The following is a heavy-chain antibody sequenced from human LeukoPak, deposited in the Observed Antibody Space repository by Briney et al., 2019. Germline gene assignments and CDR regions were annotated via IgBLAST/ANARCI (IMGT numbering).Heavy chain of an antibody. Sequence: GGSLRLSCAASGLAFSKSWMSWVRQTPGEGLEWVANIKQDGSEKYYVDSVKGRFPISRDNAKIPLNLQMNSLIVEYTAVYSCARISTAVAGGDYWGQGTLVTVSS. D-gene: IGHD6-19*01. CDR1: GLAFSKSW. CDR2: IKQDGSEK. CDR3: ARISTAVAGGDY. V-gene: IGHV3-7*01. J-gene: IGHJ4*02.